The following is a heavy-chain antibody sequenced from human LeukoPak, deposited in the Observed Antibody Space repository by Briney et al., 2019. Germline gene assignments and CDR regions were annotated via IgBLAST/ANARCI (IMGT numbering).Heavy chain of an antibody. Sequence: PSETLSLTCTVSGASISGYYWSWVRQPPGKRLEFIGYIYNSLNDYNPSLKSRVIISSDPSKNQSSLRLSSMTAAAPAVYYCAILPAVGGKGTLVTVSS. CDR3: AILPAV. J-gene: IGHJ4*02. CDR1: GASISGYY. CDR2: IYNSLN. D-gene: IGHD2-2*01. V-gene: IGHV4-59*01.